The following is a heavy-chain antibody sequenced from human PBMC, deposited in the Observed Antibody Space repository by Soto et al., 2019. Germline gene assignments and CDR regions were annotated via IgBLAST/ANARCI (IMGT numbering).Heavy chain of an antibody. CDR2: ISQTGNQR. CDR1: GFTFSDYQ. D-gene: IGHD5-18*01. V-gene: IGHV3-11*01. CDR3: ARISAETTLVDGLDV. J-gene: IGHJ6*02. Sequence: GSLRLSCAASGFTFSDYQMTWVRQAPGKGLEGVTYISQTGNQRVYGDSVKGRFTISRDNAKNSLYLQMNSLRAEDTAVYYCARISAETTLVDGLDVWGRGTTVTVSS.